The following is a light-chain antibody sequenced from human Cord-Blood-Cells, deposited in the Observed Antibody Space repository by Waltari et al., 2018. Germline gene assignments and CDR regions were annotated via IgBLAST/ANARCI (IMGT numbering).Light chain of an antibody. Sequence: SYELTQPPSVSVSPGRKASITCPGATLGANYPCWYQQKPGQSPVLVIYQDSKRPSGLPERFSGSNSGNTATLTISGTQAMDEADYYCQAWDSSTVVFGGGTKLTVL. J-gene: IGLJ2*01. V-gene: IGLV3-1*01. CDR3: QAWDSSTVV. CDR1: TLGANY. CDR2: QDS.